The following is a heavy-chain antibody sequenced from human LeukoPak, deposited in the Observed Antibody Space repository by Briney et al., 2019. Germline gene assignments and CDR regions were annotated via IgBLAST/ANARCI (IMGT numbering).Heavy chain of an antibody. CDR1: GGTFSSYA. D-gene: IGHD3-16*01. V-gene: IGHV1-69*13. J-gene: IGHJ5*02. CDR3: ARGRANGNYWGRDNYFDP. CDR2: IIPIFGTA. Sequence: SVKVSCKASGGTFSSYAISWVRQAPGQGLEWMGGIIPIFGTANYAQKFQGRVMITADESTSTAYMELSSLRSEDTAAYFCARGRANGNYWGRDNYFDPWGQGALVTVSS.